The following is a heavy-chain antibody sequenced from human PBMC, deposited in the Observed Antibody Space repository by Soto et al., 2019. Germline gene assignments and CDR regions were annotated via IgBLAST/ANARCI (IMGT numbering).Heavy chain of an antibody. V-gene: IGHV3-23*01. Sequence: PGGSLRLSCESSGFTFSDYVMNFVLHVPVKVLEWVSTIGRGDDKYYADSVKGRFTISRDTSKNTLFLQMNSLRAEDTAVYYCAKLGSGYSPAEIYYYGMDVWGQGTTVTVSS. J-gene: IGHJ6*02. CDR1: GFTFSDYV. CDR3: AKLGSGYSPAEIYYYGMDV. D-gene: IGHD3-3*01. CDR2: IGRGDDK.